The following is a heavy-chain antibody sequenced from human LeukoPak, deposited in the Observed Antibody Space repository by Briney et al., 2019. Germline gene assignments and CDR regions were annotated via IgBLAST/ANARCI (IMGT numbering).Heavy chain of an antibody. V-gene: IGHV4-31*03. J-gene: IGHJ3*02. D-gene: IGHD2-8*01. CDR3: ARDRNGVVNAFDI. CDR1: GGSISSGGYY. CDR2: IYYIVNT. Sequence: SETLSLTCTVSGGSISSGGYYWSWIRQHPGKGLEWVGYIYYIVNTYYNPSLKGRLTMSVDTSKDQFSLKLSSVTAADTAVYYCARDRNGVVNAFDIWGQGTMVTVSS.